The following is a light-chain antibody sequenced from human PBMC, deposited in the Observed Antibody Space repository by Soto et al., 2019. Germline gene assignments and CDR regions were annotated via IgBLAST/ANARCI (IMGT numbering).Light chain of an antibody. Sequence: IQMTQSPSSLSASVGDRVTITCRASQSIRSFLNWYQQKPGKAPKLLIYAASSLQSGVPSRFSGSGSGTGFTLTITSLQPEDSATYHCQQSYITPLTFGQGTRLEIK. CDR3: QQSYITPLT. CDR2: AAS. J-gene: IGKJ5*01. CDR1: QSIRSF. V-gene: IGKV1-39*01.